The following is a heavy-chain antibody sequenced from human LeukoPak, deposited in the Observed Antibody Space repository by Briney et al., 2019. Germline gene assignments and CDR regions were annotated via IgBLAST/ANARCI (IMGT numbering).Heavy chain of an antibody. CDR3: ARARAPSDA. Sequence: SETLSLTCAVYGGSFSGYYWSWIRQPPGKGLEWIGEINHSGRTNYNPSLKSRVTISVDTSKNQFSLKLSSVTAADPAVYYCARARAPSDACGQGNLCTVSS. CDR1: GGSFSGYY. V-gene: IGHV4-34*01. J-gene: IGHJ5*02. CDR2: INHSGRT.